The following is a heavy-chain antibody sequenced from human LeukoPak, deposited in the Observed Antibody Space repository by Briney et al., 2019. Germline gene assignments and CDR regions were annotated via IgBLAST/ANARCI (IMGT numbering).Heavy chain of an antibody. Sequence: PGGSLRLSCAASGFTFSSYGMHWVRQAPGKGLEWVAFIRPDASKEYHADSVKGRFIISRDNSKKILYLQMNSLRVEDTAMYYCAKEAGLFDVWGQGVMVIVSS. J-gene: IGHJ3*01. V-gene: IGHV3-30*02. CDR2: IRPDASKE. CDR3: AKEAGLFDV. CDR1: GFTFSSYG.